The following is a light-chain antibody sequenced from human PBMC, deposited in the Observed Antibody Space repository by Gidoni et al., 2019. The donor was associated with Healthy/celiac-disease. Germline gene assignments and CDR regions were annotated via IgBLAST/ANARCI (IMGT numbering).Light chain of an antibody. Sequence: IQMKRSPSSLSAAVGDRVTITCRASQSISSYLNRYQQKPGKAPKLLIYAASSLQSGVPSRFSGSGSGTHFTLTISSLQPENFATYYCQQSYSTPWTFGQGTKVEIK. CDR2: AAS. V-gene: IGKV1-39*01. CDR1: QSISSY. CDR3: QQSYSTPWT. J-gene: IGKJ1*01.